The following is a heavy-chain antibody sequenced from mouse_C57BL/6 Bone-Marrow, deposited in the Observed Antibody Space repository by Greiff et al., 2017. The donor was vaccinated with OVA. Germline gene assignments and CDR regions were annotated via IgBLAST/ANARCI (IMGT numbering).Heavy chain of an antibody. D-gene: IGHD4-1*01. CDR3: ARSRWDWYFDV. CDR1: GYTFTSYG. V-gene: IGHV1-81*01. CDR2: IYPRSGNT. J-gene: IGHJ1*03. Sequence: VQLVESGAELARPGASVKLSCKASGYTFTSYGISWVKQRTGQGLEWIGEIYPRSGNTYYNEKFKGKATLTADKSSSTAYMELRSLTSEDSAVYFCARSRWDWYFDVWGTGTTVTVSS.